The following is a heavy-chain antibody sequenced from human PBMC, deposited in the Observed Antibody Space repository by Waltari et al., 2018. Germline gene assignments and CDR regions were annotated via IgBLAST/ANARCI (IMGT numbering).Heavy chain of an antibody. V-gene: IGHV3-23*01. J-gene: IGHJ4*02. D-gene: IGHD3-3*01. CDR2: ISGSGGSK. CDR1: GFTFSSYA. CDR3: AKSPLAPNFLEWFIY. Sequence: EVQLLESGGGLVQPGGSLRLSCAASGFTFSSYAMSWVRQAPGKGLEWVSAISGSGGSKDYADSVKGRFTISRDNSKNTLYLQMNSLRAEDTAVYYCAKSPLAPNFLEWFIYWGQGTLVTVSS.